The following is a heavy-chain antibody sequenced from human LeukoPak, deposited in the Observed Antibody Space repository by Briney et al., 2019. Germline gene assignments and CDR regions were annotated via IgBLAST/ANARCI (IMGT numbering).Heavy chain of an antibody. CDR3: ARSHRHYYDSNGYLDY. CDR1: GGSISSYY. J-gene: IGHJ4*02. V-gene: IGHV4-4*07. CDR2: IYTSGST. Sequence: SETLSLTCTVSGGSISSYYWSWIRQPAGKGLEWIGRIYTSGSTNYNPSLKSRVTMSVDTSKNQFSLKLSSVTAADTAVYYCARSHRHYYDSNGYLDYWGQGTLVTVSS. D-gene: IGHD3-22*01.